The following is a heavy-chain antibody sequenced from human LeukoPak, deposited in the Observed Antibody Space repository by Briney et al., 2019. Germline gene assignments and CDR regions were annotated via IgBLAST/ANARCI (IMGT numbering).Heavy chain of an antibody. V-gene: IGHV1-2*02. CDR2: INPNSGGT. CDR1: GYTFTGYY. CDR3: AKIYDFWRNTYGMDV. D-gene: IGHD3-3*01. J-gene: IGHJ6*02. Sequence: ASVKVSCKASGYTFTGYYMHWVRQAPGQGLEWMGWINPNSGGTNYAQKFQGRVTMTRDTSISTAYMELSRLRSGDTAVYYCAKIYDFWRNTYGMDVWGQGTTVTVSS.